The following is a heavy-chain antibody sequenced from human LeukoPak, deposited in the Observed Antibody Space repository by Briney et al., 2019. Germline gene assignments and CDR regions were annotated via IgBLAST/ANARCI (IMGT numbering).Heavy chain of an antibody. CDR2: IYYSGST. Sequence: SETLSFTCTVSGGSISSYYWSWIRQPPGKGLEWIGYIYYSGSTNYNPSLKSRVTISVDTSKNQFSLKLSSVTAADTAVYYCASYSSSWYAAYFDYWGQGTLVTVSS. CDR1: GGSISSYY. J-gene: IGHJ4*02. V-gene: IGHV4-59*01. D-gene: IGHD6-13*01. CDR3: ASYSSSWYAAYFDY.